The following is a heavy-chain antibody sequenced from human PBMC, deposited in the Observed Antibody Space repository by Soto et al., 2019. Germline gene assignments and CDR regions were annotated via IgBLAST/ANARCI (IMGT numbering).Heavy chain of an antibody. CDR3: ATEIYGSGSYDAFDI. J-gene: IGHJ3*02. Sequence: SPTLSLTCAISGDSVSSNSAAWNWIRQSPSRGLEWLGRTYYRSKWYYDYAVSVKSRITINPDTSKNQFSLQLNSVAPEVMAIYYCATEIYGSGSYDAFDISGQGTMVTVSS. CDR2: TYYRSKWYY. CDR1: GDSVSSNSAA. V-gene: IGHV6-1*01. D-gene: IGHD3-10*01.